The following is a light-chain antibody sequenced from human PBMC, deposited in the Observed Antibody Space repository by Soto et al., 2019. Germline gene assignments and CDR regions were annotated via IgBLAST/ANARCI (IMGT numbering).Light chain of an antibody. J-gene: IGLJ1*01. CDR3: SSYTGSSTDV. CDR1: NSDVGYYNF. CDR2: DVT. Sequence: QSVLTQPASVSGSPGQSITLSCTGTNSDVGYYNFVSWYQQHPGKAPKLIIYDVTNRPSGVSNRFSGSKSGNTASLTISGLQTEDEADYYCSSYTGSSTDVFGTGTKVTVL. V-gene: IGLV2-14*03.